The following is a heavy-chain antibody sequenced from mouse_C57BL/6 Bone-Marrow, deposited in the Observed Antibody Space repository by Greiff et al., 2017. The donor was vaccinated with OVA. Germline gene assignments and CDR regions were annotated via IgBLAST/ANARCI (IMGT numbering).Heavy chain of an antibody. D-gene: IGHD4-1*01. V-gene: IGHV1-85*01. Sequence: QVQLQQSGPELVKPGASVKLSCKASGYTFPCYDINWVKQRPGQGLEWIGWIYPRDGSTKYNEKFKGKATLSVDTSSSTAYMELHSLASEDSAVYFCARMVNWEDYYAMDYWGQGTSVTVSS. CDR2: IYPRDGST. J-gene: IGHJ4*01. CDR1: GYTFPCYD. CDR3: ARMVNWEDYYAMDY.